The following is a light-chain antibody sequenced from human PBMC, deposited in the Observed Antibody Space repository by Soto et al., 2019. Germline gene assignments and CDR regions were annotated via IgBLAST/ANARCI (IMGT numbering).Light chain of an antibody. CDR2: GAS. J-gene: IGKJ2*01. CDR1: QSVSSSY. V-gene: IGKV3-20*01. CDR3: EQYGSSPPYT. Sequence: EIVLTQSRRTLSLSPGERASLSCRASQSVSSSYLAWYQQKPGQAPRLLIYGASSRATGIPDRFSGSGSGTDFSLTISRLEPEDFAVYYCEQYGSSPPYTFGQGTKLEIK.